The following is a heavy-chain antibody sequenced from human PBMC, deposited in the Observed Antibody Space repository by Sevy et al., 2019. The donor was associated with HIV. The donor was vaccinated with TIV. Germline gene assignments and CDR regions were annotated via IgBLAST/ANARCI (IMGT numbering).Heavy chain of an antibody. D-gene: IGHD3-22*01. CDR3: ARAVDYYDSGGLYY. Sequence: GGSLILSCAASGFTFSDYDMNWVRQAPGKGLEWVSFISSRSSYIYYADSLKGRVTISRDNAYNSLFLQMHSLRAEDTAVYYCARAVDYYDSGGLYYWGQGALVTVSS. CDR2: ISSRSSYI. CDR1: GFTFSDYD. V-gene: IGHV3-21*05. J-gene: IGHJ4*02.